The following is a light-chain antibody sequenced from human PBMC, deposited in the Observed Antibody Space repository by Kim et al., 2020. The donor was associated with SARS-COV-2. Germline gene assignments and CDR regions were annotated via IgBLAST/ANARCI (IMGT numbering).Light chain of an antibody. CDR3: QQSNSSPYT. CDR1: QSISNY. V-gene: IGKV1-39*01. Sequence: DIQMTQSPSSLSASAGDRVTITCRASQSISNYLNWYQQKPGKAPKLLIYAASSLQSGVPSRFSGSGSGTDFTLTISSLQPEDFATYFCQQSNSSPYTFGQGTKLEI. CDR2: AAS. J-gene: IGKJ2*01.